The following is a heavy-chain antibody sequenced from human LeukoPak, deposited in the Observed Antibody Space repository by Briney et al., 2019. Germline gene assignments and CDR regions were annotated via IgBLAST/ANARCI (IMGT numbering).Heavy chain of an antibody. D-gene: IGHD3-10*02. V-gene: IGHV4-59*01. CDR1: GGSISPYY. Sequence: SETLSLTCTVSGGSISPYYWSWIRQPPGKGLEWLGYIYYSGNTDYNPSLKSRVAISVDTSKNQFSLKLSSVTAADTAVYYCARSTGTTMFIDYWGQGTLVTVSS. J-gene: IGHJ4*02. CDR2: IYYSGNT. CDR3: ARSTGTTMFIDY.